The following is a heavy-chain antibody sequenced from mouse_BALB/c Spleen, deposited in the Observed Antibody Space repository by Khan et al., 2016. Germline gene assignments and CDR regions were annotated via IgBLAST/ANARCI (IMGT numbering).Heavy chain of an antibody. J-gene: IGHJ3*01. CDR3: AKSLGRTAY. D-gene: IGHD4-1*01. CDR2: IWSGGST. Sequence: QVRLQQSGPGLVQPSQSLSITCTVSGFSLTSYGVHWVRQSPGKGLEWLGVIWSGGSTDYNAAFISRLSISKDNSKSQVFFKMNSLQANDTAIYYCAKSLGRTAYWGQGTLVTVSA. V-gene: IGHV2-2*02. CDR1: GFSLTSYG.